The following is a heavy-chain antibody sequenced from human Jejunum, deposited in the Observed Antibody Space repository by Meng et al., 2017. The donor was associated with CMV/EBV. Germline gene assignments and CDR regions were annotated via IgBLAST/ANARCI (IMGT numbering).Heavy chain of an antibody. D-gene: IGHD2-2*01. CDR1: GFTCSSYA. CDR3: AKDVAVVLAAAMNY. Sequence: ASGFTCSSYARTVGRRATGKGLGWVSSISVSGGSTYYADSVKGRFTISRDNSKNMLYLQMDSLRAEDTAIYYCAKDVAVVLAAAMNYWGQGTLVTVSS. J-gene: IGHJ4*02. CDR2: ISVSGGST. V-gene: IGHV3-23*01.